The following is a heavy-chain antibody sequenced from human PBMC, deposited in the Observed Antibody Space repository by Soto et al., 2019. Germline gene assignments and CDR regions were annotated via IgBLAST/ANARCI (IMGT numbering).Heavy chain of an antibody. CDR1: GGSISSSSYY. CDR3: ARFYLYYMDV. CDR2: IYYSGST. J-gene: IGHJ6*03. Sequence: PSETLSLTCTVSGGSISSSSYYWGWIRQPPGKGLEWIGNIYYSGSTYYNPSLKSRVTISVDTSKNQFSLKLSSVTAADTAVYYCARFYLYYMDVWRKGTTVTVSS. V-gene: IGHV4-39*01.